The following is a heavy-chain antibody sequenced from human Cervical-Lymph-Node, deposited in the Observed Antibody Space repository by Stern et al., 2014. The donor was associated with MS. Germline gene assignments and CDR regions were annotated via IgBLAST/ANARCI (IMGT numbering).Heavy chain of an antibody. CDR3: ARDEIGQTTTHYYYYGMDV. Sequence: QVQLMQSGAEVKKPGSSVKVSCKASGGTFSSQAISWVRQAPGQGLEWLGGIIPVFGAAHYAQKFQGRVTITADESTSTAYMELRSLRSEDTAVYYCARDEIGQTTTHYYYYGMDVWGQGTTVTVSS. CDR1: GGTFSSQA. V-gene: IGHV1-69*01. D-gene: IGHD1-1*01. CDR2: IIPVFGAA. J-gene: IGHJ6*02.